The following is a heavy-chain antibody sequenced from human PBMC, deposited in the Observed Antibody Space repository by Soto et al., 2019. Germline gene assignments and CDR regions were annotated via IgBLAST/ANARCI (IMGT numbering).Heavy chain of an antibody. CDR2: MNPNSGDT. CDR1: GYTFTNYE. V-gene: IGHV1-8*01. D-gene: IGHD2-15*01. CDR3: AKGRGGYCSGGICYRFVDP. Sequence: QEQLVQSGAEMKKPGASVKVSCQASGYTFTNYENIWVRQATVQGLEWMGWMNPNSGDTVYAQKFQGRLTLTRDTSLSTAYRELSSLRSDDTAVYYCAKGRGGYCSGGICYRFVDPWCQGTLVTVSS. J-gene: IGHJ5*02.